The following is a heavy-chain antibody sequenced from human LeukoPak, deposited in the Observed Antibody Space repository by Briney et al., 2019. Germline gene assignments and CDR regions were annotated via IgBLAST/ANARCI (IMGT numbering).Heavy chain of an antibody. D-gene: IGHD3-22*01. V-gene: IGHV3-74*01. J-gene: IGHJ4*02. CDR1: GFTFSSYW. Sequence: GGSLRLSCAASGFTFSSYWMHWVRQAPGKGLVWVSRINSDGSSTSYADSVKGRFTISRDNAKNTLYLQMNSLRAEDTALYYCAGHRRDYDSSGYPRNYWGQGTLVTVSS. CDR2: INSDGSST. CDR3: AGHRRDYDSSGYPRNY.